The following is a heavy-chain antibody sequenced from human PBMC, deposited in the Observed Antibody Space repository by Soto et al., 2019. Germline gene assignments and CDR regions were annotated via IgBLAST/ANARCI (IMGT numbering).Heavy chain of an antibody. CDR3: AVGFKLDYYTLEV. V-gene: IGHV1-69*01. CDR2: VIPMFGTA. Sequence: VSCKSSGGIFTASAISWVRQAPGQGPEWMGGVIPMFGTANYPQRFQGRVTITADESTNTAYLQLSSLRSEDTAVYFCAVGFKLDYYTLEVWGQGTTVTVSS. J-gene: IGHJ6*02. D-gene: IGHD3-10*01. CDR1: GGIFTASA.